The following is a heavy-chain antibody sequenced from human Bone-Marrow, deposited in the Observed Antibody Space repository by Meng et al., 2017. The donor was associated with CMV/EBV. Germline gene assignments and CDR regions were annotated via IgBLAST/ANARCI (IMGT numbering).Heavy chain of an antibody. CDR2: IYYSGST. CDR3: ARQSVLRFLEWFYGMDV. Sequence: SEPLSLTCTVSGGSISSSSYYWGWIRQPPGKGLEWIGSIYYSGSTYYNPSLKSRVTISVDTSKNQFSLKLSSVTAADTAVYYCARQSVLRFLEWFYGMDVWGQGTTVTVSS. D-gene: IGHD3-3*01. CDR1: GGSISSSSYY. V-gene: IGHV4-39*01. J-gene: IGHJ6*02.